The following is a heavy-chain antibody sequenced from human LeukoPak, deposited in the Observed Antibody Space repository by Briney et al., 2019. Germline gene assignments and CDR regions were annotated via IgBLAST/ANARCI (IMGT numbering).Heavy chain of an antibody. CDR1: GFTFSTYW. Sequence: GGSLRLSCAASGFTFSTYWMRWVRQAPGEGLEWVANIKEDGSAKYYVDSVKGRFTISRDNAKNSLYLQMDSLRAEDTAVYYCARERRGWPPGRFGMDVWGQGTTVIVSS. CDR3: ARERRGWPPGRFGMDV. CDR2: IKEDGSAK. D-gene: IGHD2-15*01. V-gene: IGHV3-7*01. J-gene: IGHJ6*02.